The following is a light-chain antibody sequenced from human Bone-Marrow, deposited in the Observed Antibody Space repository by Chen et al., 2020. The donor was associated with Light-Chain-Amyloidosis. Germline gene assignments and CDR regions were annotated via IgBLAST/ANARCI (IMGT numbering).Light chain of an antibody. CDR1: QSVSSY. CDR3: HQRNNWPFT. Sequence: SPANPSFSPGERATLSCRASQSVSSYLAWFQQKPGQAPSLLIYDASNRATGIPARFSGSGSGTDFTLTISSLEPEDFAVYYCHQRNNWPFTFGPGTTVDIK. CDR2: DAS. J-gene: IGKJ3*01. V-gene: IGKV3-11*01.